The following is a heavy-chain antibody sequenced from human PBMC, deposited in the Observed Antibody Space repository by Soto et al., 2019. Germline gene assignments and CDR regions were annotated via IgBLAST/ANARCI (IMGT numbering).Heavy chain of an antibody. V-gene: IGHV4-39*01. CDR1: GGSISSSSYY. Sequence: TLSLTCTVSGGSISSSSYYWGWIRQPPGKGLEWIGSIYYSGSTYYNPSLKSRVTISVDTSKNQFSLKLSSVTAADTAVYYCARITVAGILVGYWGQGTLVTVSS. D-gene: IGHD6-19*01. J-gene: IGHJ4*02. CDR2: IYYSGST. CDR3: ARITVAGILVGY.